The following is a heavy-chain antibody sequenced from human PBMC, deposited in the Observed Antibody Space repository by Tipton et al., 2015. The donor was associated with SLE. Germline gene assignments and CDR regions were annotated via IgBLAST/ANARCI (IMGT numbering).Heavy chain of an antibody. CDR1: GGSISSSSYY. D-gene: IGHD3-22*01. CDR3: ARANYFDSSGYYFDS. J-gene: IGHJ4*02. Sequence: TLSLTCTVSGGSISSSSYYWGWIRQPPGKGLGWIGSIYYSGSTYYNPSLKSRVTISVDTSKNQFSLKLSSVTAADTAVYYCARANYFDSSGYYFDSWGQGTLVTVSS. CDR2: IYYSGST. V-gene: IGHV4-39*07.